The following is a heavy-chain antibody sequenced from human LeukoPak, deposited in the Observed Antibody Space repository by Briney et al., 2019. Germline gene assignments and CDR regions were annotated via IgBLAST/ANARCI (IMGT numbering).Heavy chain of an antibody. CDR1: RFTFSTYT. CDR3: ARGGWLHNQEEIDY. D-gene: IGHD5-24*01. CDR2: ISYDGSNK. V-gene: IGHV3-30-3*01. J-gene: IGHJ4*02. Sequence: PGGSLRLSCAASRFTFSTYTMHWGRQAPGKGLEWVAVISYDGSNKYYADSLKGRFTISRDNSKNTLYLQMNSLRTEDTALYYCARGGWLHNQEEIDYWGQGTLVTVSS.